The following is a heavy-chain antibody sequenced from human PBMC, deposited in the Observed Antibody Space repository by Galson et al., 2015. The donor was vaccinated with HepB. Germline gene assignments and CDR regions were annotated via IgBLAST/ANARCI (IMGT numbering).Heavy chain of an antibody. CDR3: TRHSAYCGGDCYSLDV. CDR2: IYPGDSDT. J-gene: IGHJ6*02. D-gene: IGHD2-21*02. V-gene: IGHV5-51*01. CDR1: GYTFTAYW. Sequence: QSGAEVKKPGDSLKISCKGSGYTFTAYWIGWVRQMPGKGLEWMGIIYPGDSDTRCSLSFQGQVTISADKSISTAYLQWSSLKASDTAMYYCTRHSAYCGGDCYSLDVWGQGTTVTVSS.